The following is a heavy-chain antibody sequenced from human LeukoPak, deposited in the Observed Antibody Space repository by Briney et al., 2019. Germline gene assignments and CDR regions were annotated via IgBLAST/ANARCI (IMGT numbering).Heavy chain of an antibody. Sequence: SETLSLTCAVSGGSISDYYWSWIRQPPGKGLEWIGYIYNGDTNYNPSLKSRVTISVDTSKSQFSLKLSSVTAADTAVYYCARYRAFDIWGQGTMVTVSS. CDR3: ARYRAFDI. CDR1: GGSISDYY. J-gene: IGHJ3*02. CDR2: IYNGDT. V-gene: IGHV4-59*01.